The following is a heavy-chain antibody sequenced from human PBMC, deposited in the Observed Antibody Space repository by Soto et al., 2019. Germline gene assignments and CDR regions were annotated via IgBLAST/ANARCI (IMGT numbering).Heavy chain of an antibody. CDR1: GGSISSSSYY. CDR2: IYYSGST. D-gene: IGHD3-3*01. CDR3: VREVTWSGYFDS. Sequence: SETLSLTCTVSGGSISSSSYYWGWIRQPPGKGLEWIGCIYYSGSTNYNPSLNTRVTISVDTSKNQFSLRLSSVTAADTAVYYCVREVTWSGYFDSWGQGTLVTVSS. J-gene: IGHJ4*02. V-gene: IGHV4-39*07.